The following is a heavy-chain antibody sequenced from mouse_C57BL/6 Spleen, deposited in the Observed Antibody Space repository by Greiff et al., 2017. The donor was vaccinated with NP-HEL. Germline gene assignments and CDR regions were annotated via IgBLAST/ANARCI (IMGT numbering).Heavy chain of an antibody. V-gene: IGHV5-17*01. J-gene: IGHJ4*01. CDR3: ASGYYAMDY. CDR2: ISSGSSTI. Sequence: EVKLMESGGGLVKPGGSLKLSCAASGFTFSDYGMHWVRQAPEKGLEWVAYISSGSSTIYYADTVKGRFTISRDNAKNTLVLQMTSLRSEDTAMYYCASGYYAMDYGGQGTSVTVSS. CDR1: GFTFSDYG.